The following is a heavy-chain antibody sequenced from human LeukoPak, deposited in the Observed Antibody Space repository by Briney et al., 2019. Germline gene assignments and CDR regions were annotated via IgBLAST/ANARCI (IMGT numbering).Heavy chain of an antibody. Sequence: GESLKISCKGSGYSFTSYWIGWVRQMPGKGLEWMGIIYPGDSDTRYSPSFQGQVTISADKSISTAHLQWSSLKASDTAMYYCATMAVAGTNYFDYWGQGTLVTVSS. CDR3: ATMAVAGTNYFDY. CDR1: GYSFTSYW. D-gene: IGHD6-19*01. V-gene: IGHV5-51*01. J-gene: IGHJ4*02. CDR2: IYPGDSDT.